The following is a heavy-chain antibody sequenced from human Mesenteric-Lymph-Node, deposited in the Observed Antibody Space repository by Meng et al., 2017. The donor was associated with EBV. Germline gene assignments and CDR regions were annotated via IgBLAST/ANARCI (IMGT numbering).Heavy chain of an antibody. CDR3: AHTLSETGIKGCDY. CDR2: LHWDDDT. Sequence: QITLKESGPTLVNPAQPLRLTLPFSGFSLSTHEVIVAWCRQPPGKALEWLALLHWDDDTRDSTSLENRLTISTQTPQNQVVRTMTNRAPVDTSTYYCAHTLSETGIKGCDYWGQGTMVTVSA. J-gene: IGHJ4*02. D-gene: IGHD2/OR15-2a*01. V-gene: IGHV2-5*02. CDR1: GFSLSTHEVI.